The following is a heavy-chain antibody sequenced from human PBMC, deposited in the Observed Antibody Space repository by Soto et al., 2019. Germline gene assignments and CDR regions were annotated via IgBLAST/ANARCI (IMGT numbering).Heavy chain of an antibody. CDR2: MNPNSGNT. CDR1: GYTFTSYD. V-gene: IGHV1-8*01. CDR3: ARARYGKLLPNKPYYYYYMDV. D-gene: IGHD2-15*01. Sequence: ASVKVSCKASGYTFTSYDINWVRQATGQGLEWMGWMNPNSGNTGYAQKFQGRVTMTRNTSISTAYMELSSLRSEDTAVYYCARARYGKLLPNKPYYYYYMDVWGKGTTVTVSS. J-gene: IGHJ6*03.